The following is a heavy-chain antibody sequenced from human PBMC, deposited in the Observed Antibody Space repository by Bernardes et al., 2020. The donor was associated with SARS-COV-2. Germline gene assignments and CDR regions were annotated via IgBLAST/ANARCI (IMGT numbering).Heavy chain of an antibody. D-gene: IGHD4-17*01. CDR2: ISSSSSYI. J-gene: IGHJ4*02. V-gene: IGHV3-21*01. Sequence: GGSLRLSCAASGFTSTTYGMHWVRQAPGKGLEWVSSISSSSSYIYYADSVKGRFTISRDNAKNSLYLQMNSLRAEDTAVYYCARDDGDDYGDYVPDYWGQGTLVTVSS. CDR1: GFTSTTYG. CDR3: ARDDGDDYGDYVPDY.